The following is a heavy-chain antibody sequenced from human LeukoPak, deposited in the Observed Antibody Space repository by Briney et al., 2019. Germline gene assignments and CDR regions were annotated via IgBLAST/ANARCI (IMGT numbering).Heavy chain of an antibody. CDR2: IYYSGST. D-gene: IGHD3-3*01. CDR3: ARRQAPEKYYDFWSGYSDAFDI. CDR1: GGSISSSSYY. Sequence: NPSETLSLTCTVSGGSISSSSYYWGWIRQPPGKGLEWIGSIYYSGSTYYNPSLKSRVTISVDTSKNQFSLKLSSVTAADTAVYYCARRQAPEKYYDFWSGYSDAFDIWGQGTMVTVSS. J-gene: IGHJ3*02. V-gene: IGHV4-39*01.